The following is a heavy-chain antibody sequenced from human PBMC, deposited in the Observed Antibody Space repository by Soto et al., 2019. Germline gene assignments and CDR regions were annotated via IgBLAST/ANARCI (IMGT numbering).Heavy chain of an antibody. CDR2: IYYSGST. V-gene: IGHV4-59*01. J-gene: IGHJ4*02. Sequence: ETLSLTCTVSGGSISSYYWSWIRQPPGKGLEWIGYIYYSGSTNYNPSLKSRVTISVDTSKNQFSLKLSSVTAADTAVYYCTLYSYGYIFDYWGQGTLVTVSS. CDR1: GGSISSYY. CDR3: TLYSYGYIFDY. D-gene: IGHD5-18*01.